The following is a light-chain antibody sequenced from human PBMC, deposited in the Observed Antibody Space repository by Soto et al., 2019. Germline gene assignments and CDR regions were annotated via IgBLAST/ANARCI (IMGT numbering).Light chain of an antibody. Sequence: EIVLTQSPGTLSLSPGERATLSCRASQSVSSYYLAWYQQKPGQAPRLLIYAASSRATGIPDRFSGGGSGTDVTLTISRLEPEDFAVYYCQQCGSSPWTFGQGNKLEIK. CDR2: AAS. J-gene: IGKJ1*01. V-gene: IGKV3-20*01. CDR3: QQCGSSPWT. CDR1: QSVSSYY.